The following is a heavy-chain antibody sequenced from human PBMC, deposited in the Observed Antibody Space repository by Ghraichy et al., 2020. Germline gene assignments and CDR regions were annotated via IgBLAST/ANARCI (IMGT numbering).Heavy chain of an antibody. D-gene: IGHD1-26*01. J-gene: IGHJ5*02. Sequence: GGSLRLSCAVSGFTVSSNYMSWVRQAPGKGLEWVSVIYSGGSTYYADSVKGRFTIFRDNSKNTLYLQMNSLRAEDTAVYYCARIGSLFSGWFDPWGQGTLVTVSS. CDR3: ARIGSLFSGWFDP. CDR1: GFTVSSNY. CDR2: IYSGGST. V-gene: IGHV3-66*01.